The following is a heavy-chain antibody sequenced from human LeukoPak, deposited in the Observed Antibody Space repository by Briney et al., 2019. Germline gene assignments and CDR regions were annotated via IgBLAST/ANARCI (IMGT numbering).Heavy chain of an antibody. CDR3: ARHFGGAAARVDY. CDR2: IYYSGST. J-gene: IGHJ4*02. D-gene: IGHD3-16*01. CDR1: GGSISSSSYY. Sequence: SETLPLTCTVSGGSISSSSYYWGWIRQPPGKGLEWIGSIYYSGSTYYNPSLKSRVTISVDTSKNQFSLKLSSVTAADTAVYYCARHFGGAAARVDYWGQGTLVTVSS. V-gene: IGHV4-39*01.